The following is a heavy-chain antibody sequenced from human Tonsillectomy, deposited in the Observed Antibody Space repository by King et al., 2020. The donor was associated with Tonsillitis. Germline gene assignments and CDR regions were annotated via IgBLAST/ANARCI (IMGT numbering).Heavy chain of an antibody. CDR1: GGSISSGDYY. CDR2: IYYSGST. D-gene: IGHD3-22*01. J-gene: IGHJ4*02. CDR3: AREDGSSDKIGY. V-gene: IGHV4-30-4*01. Sequence: VQLQESGPGLVKPSQTLSLTCTVSGGSISSGDYYWSWIRQPPGKGLEWIGHIYYSGSTYYNPSLKSRVTISVDTSKNQFSLKLSSVTAADTAVYYCAREDGSSDKIGYWGQGTLVTVSS.